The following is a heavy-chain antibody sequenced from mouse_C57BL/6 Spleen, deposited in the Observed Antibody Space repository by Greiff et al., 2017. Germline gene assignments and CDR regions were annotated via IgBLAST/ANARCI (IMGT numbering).Heavy chain of an antibody. V-gene: IGHV1-69*01. D-gene: IGHD2-3*01. CDR3: ARADGYYDAMDY. CDR1: GYTFTSYW. CDR2: IDPSDSYT. J-gene: IGHJ4*01. Sequence: QVQLQQPGAELVMPGASVKLSCKASGYTFTSYWMHWVKQRPGQGLEWIGEIDPSDSYTNYNQKFKGKSTLTVDKSSSTAYVQLSSLTSEDSAVYYCARADGYYDAMDYWGQGTSVTVSS.